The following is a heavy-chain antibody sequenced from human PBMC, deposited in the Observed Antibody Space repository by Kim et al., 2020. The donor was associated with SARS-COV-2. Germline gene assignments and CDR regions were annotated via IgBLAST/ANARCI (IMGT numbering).Heavy chain of an antibody. D-gene: IGHD6-13*01. Sequence: ASVKVSCKASGYTFTSYGISWVRQAPGQGLEWMGWISAYNGNTNYAQKLQGRVTMTTDTSTSTAYMELRSLRSDDTAVYYCTRDHSSSWGQAAFDIWGQGTMVTVSS. V-gene: IGHV1-18*01. CDR3: TRDHSSSWGQAAFDI. J-gene: IGHJ3*02. CDR1: GYTFTSYG. CDR2: ISAYNGNT.